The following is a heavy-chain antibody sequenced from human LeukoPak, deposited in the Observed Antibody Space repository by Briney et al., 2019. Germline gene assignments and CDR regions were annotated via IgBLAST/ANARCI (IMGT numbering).Heavy chain of an antibody. Sequence: GGSLRLSCAASGFTVSSNYMSWVRQAPGKGLEWISYISSSGSTIYYADSVKGRFTISRDNAKNSLYLQMNSLRAEDTAVYYCARPSRPYRSTEYFQHWGQGTLVIVSS. CDR2: ISSSGSTI. J-gene: IGHJ1*01. CDR3: ARPSRPYRSTEYFQH. D-gene: IGHD6-13*01. V-gene: IGHV3-11*04. CDR1: GFTVSSNY.